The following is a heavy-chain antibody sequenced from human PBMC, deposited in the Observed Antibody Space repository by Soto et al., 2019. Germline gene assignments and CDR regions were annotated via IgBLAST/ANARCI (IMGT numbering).Heavy chain of an antibody. CDR1: GGSFSGYY. D-gene: IGHD3-22*01. CDR2: INHSGST. Sequence: PSETLSLTCAVYGGSFSGYYWSWIRQPPGKGLEWIGEINHSGSTNYNPSLKSRVTISVDTSKNQFSLKLSSVTAADTAVYYCARGHYYDSSGYFFAWFDPWGQGTLVTVSS. V-gene: IGHV4-34*01. J-gene: IGHJ5*02. CDR3: ARGHYYDSSGYFFAWFDP.